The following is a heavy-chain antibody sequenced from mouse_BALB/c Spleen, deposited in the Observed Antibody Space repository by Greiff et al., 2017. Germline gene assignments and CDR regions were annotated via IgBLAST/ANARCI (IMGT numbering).Heavy chain of an antibody. J-gene: IGHJ4*01. CDR1: GYTFTSYW. D-gene: IGHD1-1*01. V-gene: IGHV1-5*01. Sequence: VQLQQSGTVLARPGASVKMSCKASGYTFTSYWMHWVNQRPGQGLEWIGAIYPGNSDTSYNQKFKGKAKLTAVTSTSTAYMELSSLTNEDSAVYYCTRYYYYAMDYWGQGTSVTVSS. CDR2: IYPGNSDT. CDR3: TRYYYYAMDY.